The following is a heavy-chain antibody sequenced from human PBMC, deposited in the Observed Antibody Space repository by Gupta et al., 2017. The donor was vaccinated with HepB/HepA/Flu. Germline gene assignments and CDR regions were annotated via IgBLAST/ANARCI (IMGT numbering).Heavy chain of an antibody. J-gene: IGHJ5*01. Sequence: QVKMVASGGGVVQPGRSLGLPCAVAGFSLGGYCMHWVRQTRGKGLGWVAVISFDGSETYYADSVKGRFTISRSNSMNTLYLQMNDLRAEDTALYYCARDLSLGTTFPWFDSWGQGTLVTVS. CDR1: GFSLGGYC. D-gene: IGHD1-7*01. V-gene: IGHV3-33*01. CDR2: ISFDGSET. CDR3: ARDLSLGTTFPWFDS.